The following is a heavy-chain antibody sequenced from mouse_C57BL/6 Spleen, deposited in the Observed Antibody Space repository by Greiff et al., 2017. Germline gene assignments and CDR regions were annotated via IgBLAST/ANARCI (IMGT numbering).Heavy chain of an antibody. CDR3: ARSSCGNRYGDV. D-gene: IGHD2-14*01. V-gene: IGHV1-4*01. Sequence: QVQLKESGAELARPGASVKMSCKASGYTFTSYTMHWVKQRPGQGLEWIGYINPSSGYTKYNQKFKDQATLTADNSYSTVFLQLTSVASEDYAVDSCARSSCGNRYGDVWGTGTTLTVSS. CDR1: GYTFTSYT. CDR2: INPSSGYT. J-gene: IGHJ1*03.